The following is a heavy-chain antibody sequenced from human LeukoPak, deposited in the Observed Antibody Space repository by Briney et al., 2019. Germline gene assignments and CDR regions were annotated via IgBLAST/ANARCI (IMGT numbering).Heavy chain of an antibody. J-gene: IGHJ4*02. CDR2: INTDGSST. V-gene: IGHV3-74*01. CDR3: ARGITIFGDGPGY. Sequence: RAGGSLRLSCAASGFTFSDYYMSWIRQAPGKGLVWVSRINTDGSSTSYADSVKGRFTISRDNAKNTLYLQMNSLRAEDTAVYYCARGITIFGDGPGYWGQGTLVTVSS. D-gene: IGHD3-3*01. CDR1: GFTFSDYY.